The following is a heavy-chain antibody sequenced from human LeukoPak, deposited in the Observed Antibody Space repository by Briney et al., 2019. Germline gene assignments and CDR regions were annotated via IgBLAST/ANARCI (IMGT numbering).Heavy chain of an antibody. CDR1: GGSISSSSYY. J-gene: IGHJ5*02. CDR2: IYYSGST. D-gene: IGHD2-2*02. Sequence: LETLSLTCTVSGGSISSSSYYWGWIRQPPGKGLEWIGSIYYSGSTYYNPSLKSRVTISVDTSKNQFSLKLSSVTAADTAVYYCARRSGVVVVPAAIPMAWFDPWGQGTLVTVSS. V-gene: IGHV4-39*01. CDR3: ARRSGVVVVPAAIPMAWFDP.